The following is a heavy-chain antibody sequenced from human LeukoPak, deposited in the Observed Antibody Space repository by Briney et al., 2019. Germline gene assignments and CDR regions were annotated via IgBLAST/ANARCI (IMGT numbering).Heavy chain of an antibody. J-gene: IGHJ4*02. V-gene: IGHV3-20*04. CDR3: ARDLWLQRDNYYFDY. CDR2: INWNGDST. Sequence: GGSLRLSCAASGFTFDDYGMSWVRQVPGKGLEWVSGINWNGDSTRYADSVKGRFTISRDNAKKSLYLQMNSLGAEDTALYYCARDLWLQRDNYYFDYWGQGTLVTVSS. D-gene: IGHD5-24*01. CDR1: GFTFDDYG.